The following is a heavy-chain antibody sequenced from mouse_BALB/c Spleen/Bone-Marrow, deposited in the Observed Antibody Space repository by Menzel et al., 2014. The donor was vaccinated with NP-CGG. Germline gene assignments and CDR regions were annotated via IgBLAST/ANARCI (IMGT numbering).Heavy chain of an antibody. CDR3: ARDINYDVYWYFDV. D-gene: IGHD2-4*01. V-gene: IGHV7-3*02. CDR2: SRNKANGYTT. Sequence: EVKLMESGGGLAQPGGSLRLSCATSGFTFTDYYMSWVRQPPGKALEWLGFSRNKANGYTTECSASVKGRFTISRDNSQSILYLQMNTLRAEDSATYYCARDINYDVYWYFDVWGAGTTVTVSS. J-gene: IGHJ1*01. CDR1: GFTFTDYY.